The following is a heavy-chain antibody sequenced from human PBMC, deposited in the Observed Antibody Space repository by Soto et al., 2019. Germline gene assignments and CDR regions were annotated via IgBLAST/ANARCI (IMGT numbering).Heavy chain of an antibody. J-gene: IGHJ6*02. Sequence: SHRICVASCRSTDSSNCSTCVRKTPGKGLEWVSVIYTAGEIYYADSVKGRFTISRDISENTLYLQMHSLRAEDTAVYYCVRTPGESGGYDYHCLAVRGQGTTVTVSS. CDR1: RSTDSSNC. CDR2: IYTAGEI. CDR3: VRTPGESGGYDYHCLAV. D-gene: IGHD1-26*01. V-gene: IGHV3-53*01.